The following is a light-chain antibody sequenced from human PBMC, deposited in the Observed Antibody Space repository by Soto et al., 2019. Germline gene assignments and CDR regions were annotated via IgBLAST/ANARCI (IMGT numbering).Light chain of an antibody. V-gene: IGKV3-20*01. CDR3: QQYGSSAPYT. CDR2: GAS. J-gene: IGKJ2*01. CDR1: QSVGSNY. Sequence: EIALTQSPGTLSLSPGERATLSCRASQSVGSNYLAWYQQKPGQAPRLLIYGASTRASGIADRFSGSGSGTYFALTISRLEPEDFAVYYCQQYGSSAPYTFGQGTKLEIK.